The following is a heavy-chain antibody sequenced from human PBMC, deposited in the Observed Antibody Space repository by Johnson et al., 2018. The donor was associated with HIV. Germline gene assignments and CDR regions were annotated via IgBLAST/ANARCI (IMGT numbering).Heavy chain of an antibody. V-gene: IGHV3-30*03. D-gene: IGHD2-15*01. CDR1: GFTFSNFG. Sequence: QVQLVESGGGVVQPGRSLRLSCAASGFTFSNFGMHWVRQAPGKGLEWVAVISYDGSNKYYADSVKGRFTISRDNSKNTLYLQLNSLRAEDTAVYYCARSVGYCSGGSCSPDAFDIWGQGTMVTVSS. CDR2: ISYDGSNK. CDR3: ARSVGYCSGGSCSPDAFDI. J-gene: IGHJ3*02.